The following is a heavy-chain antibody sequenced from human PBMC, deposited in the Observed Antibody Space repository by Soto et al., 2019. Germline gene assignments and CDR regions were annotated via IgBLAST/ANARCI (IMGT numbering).Heavy chain of an antibody. CDR3: ARERWASGSRWLDP. CDR2: IIPIFGTA. CDR1: GGTFSSYA. D-gene: IGHD6-19*01. J-gene: IGHJ5*02. Sequence: ASGKVSCKASGGTFSSYAISWVRQAPGQGLEWMGGIIPIFGTANYAQKFQGRVTITIDTSASTGYMELSSLRYEDTAVYYCARERWASGSRWLDPWGQGTLVTVSS. V-gene: IGHV1-69*05.